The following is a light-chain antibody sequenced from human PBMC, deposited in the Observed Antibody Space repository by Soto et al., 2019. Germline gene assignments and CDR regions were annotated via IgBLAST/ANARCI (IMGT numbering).Light chain of an antibody. CDR1: QSISSY. V-gene: IGKV1-39*01. J-gene: IGKJ2*01. CDR2: AAS. Sequence: DIQMTQSPSSLSASVGDRVTITCRASQSISSYLNWYQQKPGKAPKLLIYAASSLQSGVPSRFSGSGSGTDFTLTISSLQPEDFATYYWQQSYSTRWAFGQGTKLEIK. CDR3: QQSYSTRWA.